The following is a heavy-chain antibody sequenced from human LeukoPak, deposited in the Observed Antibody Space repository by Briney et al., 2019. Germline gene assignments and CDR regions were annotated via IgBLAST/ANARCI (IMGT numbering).Heavy chain of an antibody. V-gene: IGHV3-23*01. CDR3: AKGFYGDYVLDYYYYMDV. J-gene: IGHJ6*03. Sequence: GGSLRLSCAASGFTFSSYAMSWVRQAPGKGLDWVSAISGSGGSTYYADSVKGRFTISRDNSKNTLYLQMNSLRVEDTAVYYCAKGFYGDYVLDYYYYMDVWGKGTTVTVSS. D-gene: IGHD4-17*01. CDR2: ISGSGGST. CDR1: GFTFSSYA.